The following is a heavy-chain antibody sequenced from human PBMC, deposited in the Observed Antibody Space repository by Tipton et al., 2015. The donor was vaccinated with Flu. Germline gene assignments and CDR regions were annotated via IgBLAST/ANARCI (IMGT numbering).Heavy chain of an antibody. CDR1: GFRFSSYT. CDR3: ARALPESGHSAGARAFDY. J-gene: IGHJ4*02. V-gene: IGHV3-21*01. D-gene: IGHD2-8*02. CDR2: VTSSGNYI. Sequence: SLRLSCAGSGFRFSSYTMSWVRQAPGKGLQWVSSVTSSGNYIYYADSVKGRFAISRDNSKNSVFLQMNSLRAEDTAVYFCARALPESGHSAGARAFDYWGQGTLVTVSS.